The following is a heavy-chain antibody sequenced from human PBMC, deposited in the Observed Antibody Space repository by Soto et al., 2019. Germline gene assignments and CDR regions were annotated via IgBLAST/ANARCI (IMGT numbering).Heavy chain of an antibody. Sequence: PXESLTISFTGSGYSFTSYWIGLVRQMPGKGLEWMGIIYPCDSDTRYSPSFQGQVTISADKSISTAYLQWSSLKASDTAMYYCARQRPMYYDILTGYYGNWFDPWGQGTLVTVYS. CDR3: ARQRPMYYDILTGYYGNWFDP. V-gene: IGHV5-51*01. J-gene: IGHJ5*02. D-gene: IGHD3-9*01. CDR1: GYSFTSYW. CDR2: IYPCDSDT.